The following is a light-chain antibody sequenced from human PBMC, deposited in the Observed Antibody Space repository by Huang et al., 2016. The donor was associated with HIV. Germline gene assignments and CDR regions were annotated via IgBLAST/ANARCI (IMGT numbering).Light chain of an antibody. CDR2: GAS. J-gene: IGKJ2*01. V-gene: IGKV3-15*01. CDR1: ESILRN. CDR3: QQYNKWPPYT. Sequence: VMTQSPATLSVSPGERATLSCRASESILRNLAWYQQRPGQPPRLHIYGASVRLPVIPDRFRGSGSGTEFSLTISSLQSEDFAVYYCQQYNKWPPYTYGQGTKLEIK.